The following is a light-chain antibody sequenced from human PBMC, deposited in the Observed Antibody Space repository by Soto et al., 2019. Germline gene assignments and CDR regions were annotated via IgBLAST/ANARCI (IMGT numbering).Light chain of an antibody. J-gene: IGKJ3*01. Sequence: DIVMTQSPDSLPVSLGERATINCKSSQSVLYSSNNKNYLAWYQQKPGQPPKRLLYWASTRESGVPDRFSGMGSGTDFTLTISSLQAEDVAVYYCQQYYSTPFTFGPGTKVDIK. CDR2: WAS. V-gene: IGKV4-1*01. CDR3: QQYYSTPFT. CDR1: QSVLYSSNNKNY.